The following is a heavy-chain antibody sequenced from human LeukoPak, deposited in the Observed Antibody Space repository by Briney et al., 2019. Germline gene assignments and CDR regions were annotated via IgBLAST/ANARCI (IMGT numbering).Heavy chain of an antibody. D-gene: IGHD3-16*01. CDR3: AKSTRAVMAMMDV. J-gene: IGHJ6*04. V-gene: IGHV3-21*01. CDR2: ISSRSTYV. Sequence: GGSLRLSCAASGFTFSSYSMNWVRQAPGKGLEWVSSISSRSTYVYHADSVKGRFTISRDNAKNSLFLQMNSLRAEDTAVYFCAKSTRAVMAMMDVWGKGTTVTVSS. CDR1: GFTFSSYS.